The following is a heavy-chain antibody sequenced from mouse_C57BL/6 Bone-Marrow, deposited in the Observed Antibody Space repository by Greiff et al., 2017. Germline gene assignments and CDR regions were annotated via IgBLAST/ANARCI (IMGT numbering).Heavy chain of an antibody. V-gene: IGHV1-72*01. CDR2: IDPNSGGT. CDR1: GYTFTSYW. D-gene: IGHD1-1*01. CDR3: AREHITTVVAEVFAY. Sequence: QVQLQQPGAELVKPGASVKLSCKASGYTFTSYWMHWVKQRPGRGLEWIGRIDPNSGGTKYNEKFKSKATLTVDKPSSTAYMQLSSLTSEDSAVYYCAREHITTVVAEVFAYWGQGTLVTVSA. J-gene: IGHJ3*01.